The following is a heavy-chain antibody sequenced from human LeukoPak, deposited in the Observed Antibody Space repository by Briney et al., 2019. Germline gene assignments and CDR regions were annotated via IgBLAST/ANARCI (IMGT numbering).Heavy chain of an antibody. CDR2: IKSDGSYT. J-gene: IGHJ5*02. Sequence: GRSLRLSCEASGFTFSRFWMHWVRQTPGKGLVWVSPIKSDGSYTSYADSVKGRFTISRDNAKNTLYLEMNSLSAEDTAVYYCANPVITSTWGQGTLVTVSS. CDR3: ANPVITST. D-gene: IGHD3-16*02. V-gene: IGHV3-74*01. CDR1: GFTFSRFW.